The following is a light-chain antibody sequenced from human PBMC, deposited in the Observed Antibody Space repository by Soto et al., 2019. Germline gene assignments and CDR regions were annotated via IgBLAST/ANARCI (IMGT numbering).Light chain of an antibody. CDR3: QQYNNWPIT. J-gene: IGKJ5*01. Sequence: EVALTQSPATLSVSPGEGATLSCRASQSINTLLAWYQQKPGQAPRLLIYRASTRATDIPARFSGSGSGTDFTLTISSLQSEDFAIYYCQQYNNWPITFGQGTRLRL. V-gene: IGKV3-15*01. CDR2: RAS. CDR1: QSINTL.